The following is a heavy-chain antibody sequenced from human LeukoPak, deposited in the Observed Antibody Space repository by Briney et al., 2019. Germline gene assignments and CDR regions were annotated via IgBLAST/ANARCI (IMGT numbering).Heavy chain of an antibody. V-gene: IGHV1-69*11. J-gene: IGHJ3*02. CDR1: GGVFTTYA. D-gene: IGHD5/OR15-5a*01. CDR3: ARAVNLRSAAFDI. CDR2: IVPFLGTT. Sequence: SVKVSCKASGGVFTTYAISWVRQAPGQGLEWMGSIVPFLGTTNYAHKLQGRVTITADEPTRTAYMELSSLRSEDTAVYYCARAVNLRSAAFDIWGQGTMVTVSS.